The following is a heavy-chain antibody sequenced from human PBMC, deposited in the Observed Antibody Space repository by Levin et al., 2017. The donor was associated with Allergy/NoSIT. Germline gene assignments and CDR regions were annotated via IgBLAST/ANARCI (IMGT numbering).Heavy chain of an antibody. J-gene: IGHJ4*02. Sequence: GESLKISCKASGYTFMNQYMHWVRQAPGQGLEWMGITKSRDDTTIYAQKFQGRVTMTWDTSTTTVYMEMSSLTSEDTAVYFCARDNNGWAFDHWGQGTLVTVSS. CDR2: TKSRDDTT. D-gene: IGHD6-19*01. V-gene: IGHV1-46*01. CDR3: ARDNNGWAFDH. CDR1: GYTFMNQY.